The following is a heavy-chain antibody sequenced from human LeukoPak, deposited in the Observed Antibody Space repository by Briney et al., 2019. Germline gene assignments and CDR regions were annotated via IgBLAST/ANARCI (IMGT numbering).Heavy chain of an antibody. CDR1: GFTFSSYG. CDR2: ISYDGSNK. V-gene: IGHV3-30*18. J-gene: IGHJ4*02. Sequence: GRSLRLSCAASGFTFSSYGMHWVRQAPGKGLEWVAVISYDGSNKYYADSVKGRFTISRDSSKNTLYLQMNSLRAEDTAVYYCAKDSRSLRYFDWSDYWGQGTLVTVSS. D-gene: IGHD3-9*01. CDR3: AKDSRSLRYFDWSDY.